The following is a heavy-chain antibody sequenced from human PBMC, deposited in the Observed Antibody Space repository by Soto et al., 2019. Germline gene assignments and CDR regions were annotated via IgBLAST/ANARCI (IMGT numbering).Heavy chain of an antibody. V-gene: IGHV4-34*01. CDR1: GGSFSGYY. CDR3: ARGRRHKDIVLMVYAQYFNWFDP. J-gene: IGHJ5*02. D-gene: IGHD2-8*01. Sequence: QVQLQQWGAGLLKPSETLSLTCAVYGGSFSGYYWSWIRQPPGKGLEWIGEINHSGSTNYNPSLKSRVTISVDTSKNQFSLKLSSVTAADTAVYYCARGRRHKDIVLMVYAQYFNWFDPWGQGTLVTVSS. CDR2: INHSGST.